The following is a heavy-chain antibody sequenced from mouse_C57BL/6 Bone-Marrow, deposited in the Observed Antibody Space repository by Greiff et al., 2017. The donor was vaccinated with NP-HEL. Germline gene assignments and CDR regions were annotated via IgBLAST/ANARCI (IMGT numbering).Heavy chain of an antibody. J-gene: IGHJ3*01. D-gene: IGHD2-2*01. CDR2: ISNGGGST. CDR1: GFTFSDYY. CDR3: ARAGSTMVTNWFAY. Sequence: EVMLVESGGGLVQPGGSLKLSCAASGFTFSDYYMYWVRQTPEKRLEWVAYISNGGGSTYYPDTVKGRFTISRDNAKNTLYLQMSRLKSEDTAMYYCARAGSTMVTNWFAYWGQGTLVTVSA. V-gene: IGHV5-12*01.